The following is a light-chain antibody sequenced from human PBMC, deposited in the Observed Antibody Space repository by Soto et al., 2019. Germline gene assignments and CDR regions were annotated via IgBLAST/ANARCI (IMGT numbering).Light chain of an antibody. V-gene: IGKV1-16*02. CDR1: QGINNY. CDR2: AAS. J-gene: IGKJ1*01. CDR3: QQYHSFPWT. Sequence: DIQMTQSPSSLSASVGDSVTITCRASQGINNYLAWFQQKAGEAPKSLIYAASSLQTGATTKFSGSGSGTHFTLIIRGLQPDDFATYYCQQYHSFPWTFGQGTKVEIK.